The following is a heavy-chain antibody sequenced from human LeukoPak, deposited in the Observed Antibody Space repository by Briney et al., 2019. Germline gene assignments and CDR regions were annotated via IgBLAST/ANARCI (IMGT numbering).Heavy chain of an antibody. CDR2: ICYRRST. J-gene: IGHJ4*02. CDR3: ASGYSRSWGSFDY. V-gene: IGHV4-59*01. D-gene: IGHD6-13*01. CDR1: RGSLTSYY. Sequence: PSQTLSLTSTLSRGSLTSYYCSSVPQRPPEGLKRVGYICYRRSTNYTPSIKSLVTISVDPSKNQFSLKLSSVTAADAAVYYCASGYSRSWGSFDYWGQGTLVTVSS.